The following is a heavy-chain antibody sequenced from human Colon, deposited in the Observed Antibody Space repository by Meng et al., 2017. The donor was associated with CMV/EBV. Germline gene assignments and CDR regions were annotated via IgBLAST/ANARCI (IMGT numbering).Heavy chain of an antibody. D-gene: IGHD3-10*01. CDR2: SNPNSGGT. V-gene: IGHV1-2*06. CDR1: ASAFNDYS. CDR3: ASELRDGDYIDF. J-gene: IGHJ4*02. Sequence: KSSASAFNDYSLPLVGQAPGQGLGWRGLSNPNSGGTNSGLKFQGRVTMTRDTSISTAYMDLSWRRSDDTALYFCASELRDGDYIDFWGPGTLVTVSS.